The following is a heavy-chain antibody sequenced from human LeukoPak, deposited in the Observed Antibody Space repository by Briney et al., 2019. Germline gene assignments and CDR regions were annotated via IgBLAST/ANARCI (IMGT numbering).Heavy chain of an antibody. CDR2: ISGYNGNT. Sequence: ASVKVSFKASGYTFTSYGISWVRQAPGQGLEGMGWISGYNGNTNYAQNLQGRVTMTTDTSTSTAYMELRSLRSDDTAVYYCARTYYDILTGYYLGGYYYGMDVWGKGTTVTVSS. CDR1: GYTFTSYG. V-gene: IGHV1-18*04. J-gene: IGHJ6*04. D-gene: IGHD3-9*01. CDR3: ARTYYDILTGYYLGGYYYGMDV.